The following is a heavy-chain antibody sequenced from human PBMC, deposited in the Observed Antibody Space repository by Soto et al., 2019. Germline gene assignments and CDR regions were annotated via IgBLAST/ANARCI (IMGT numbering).Heavy chain of an antibody. Sequence: SETLPLTCTVSGGSISSYYWSWIRQPPGKGLEWIGYIYYSGITNYNPSLKSRATISVDTSKNQFTLKLSSVTAADTAVYYCARVPWQWLGGYAFDIWGQGTMVTVSS. CDR1: GGSISSYY. D-gene: IGHD6-19*01. CDR3: ARVPWQWLGGYAFDI. J-gene: IGHJ3*02. V-gene: IGHV4-59*01. CDR2: IYYSGIT.